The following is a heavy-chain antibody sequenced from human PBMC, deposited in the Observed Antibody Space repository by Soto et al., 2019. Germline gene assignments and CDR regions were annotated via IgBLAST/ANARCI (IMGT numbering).Heavy chain of an antibody. CDR2: SYYSGTS. CDR1: GGSIRVQSYY. CDR3: TRRYNWNDYYFDP. D-gene: IGHD1-20*01. Sequence: SETLSLTCTVSGGSIRVQSYYWACMGQTPGKGLELVGSSYYSGTSYFNPALKGRVTISVDTSTNQFSLRLTSVTAADTAVYYCTRRYNWNDYYFDPWGQGTLVTVSS. J-gene: IGHJ5*02. V-gene: IGHV4-39*01.